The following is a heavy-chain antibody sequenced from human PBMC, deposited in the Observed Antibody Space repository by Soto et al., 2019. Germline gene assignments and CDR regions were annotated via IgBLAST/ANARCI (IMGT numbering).Heavy chain of an antibody. CDR1: GFTFSSYS. CDR2: ISSSSSYI. CDR3: ARDLMTTVTTTTYSSVDPRPATGNY. D-gene: IGHD4-17*01. V-gene: IGHV3-21*01. Sequence: PGGSLRLSCAASGFTFSSYSMNWVRQAPGKGLEWVSSISSSSSYIYYADSVKGRFTISRDNAKNSLYLQMNSLRAEDTAVYYCARDLMTTVTTTTYSSVDPRPATGNYWGQGTLVTVSS. J-gene: IGHJ4*02.